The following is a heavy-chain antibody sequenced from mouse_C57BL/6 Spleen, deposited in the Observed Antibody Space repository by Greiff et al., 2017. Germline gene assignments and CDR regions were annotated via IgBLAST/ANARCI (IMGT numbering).Heavy chain of an antibody. CDR2: IDPETGGT. J-gene: IGHJ4*01. V-gene: IGHV1-15*01. Sequence: QVQLKESGAELVRPGASVTLSCKASGYTFTDYEMHWVKQTPVHGLEWIGAIDPETGGTAYNQKFKGKDILTADKSSSTAYMELRSLTSEDSAVYYCTRTRYDGYAMDYWGQGTSVTVSS. CDR3: TRTRYDGYAMDY. CDR1: GYTFTDYE. D-gene: IGHD2-12*01.